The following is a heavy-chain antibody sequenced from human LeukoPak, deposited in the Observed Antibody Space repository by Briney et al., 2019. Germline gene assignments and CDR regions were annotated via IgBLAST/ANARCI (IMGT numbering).Heavy chain of an antibody. D-gene: IGHD2-15*01. CDR1: EFTFSTYW. CDR3: VVAATDY. V-gene: IGHV3-30-3*01. CDR2: ISYDGSNK. J-gene: IGHJ4*02. Sequence: GSLRLSCVGSEFTFSTYWMSWVRQAPGKGLEWVAVISYDGSNKYYADSVKGRFTISRDNSKNTLYLQMNSLRAEDTAVYYCVVAATDYWGQGTLVTVSS.